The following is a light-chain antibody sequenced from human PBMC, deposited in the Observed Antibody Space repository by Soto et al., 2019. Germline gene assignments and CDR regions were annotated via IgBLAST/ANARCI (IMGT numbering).Light chain of an antibody. CDR2: KAS. V-gene: IGKV1-5*03. CDR1: QSISSW. J-gene: IGKJ1*01. CDR3: QHYNSYSEA. Sequence: DIQMTQSPSTLSASVGDRLTITCRASQSISSWLAWYQQKPGKAPKLLIYKASTLKSGVPSRFSGSGSGTEFTLTISSLQTDDFATYYCQHYNSYSEAFGQGTKVDIK.